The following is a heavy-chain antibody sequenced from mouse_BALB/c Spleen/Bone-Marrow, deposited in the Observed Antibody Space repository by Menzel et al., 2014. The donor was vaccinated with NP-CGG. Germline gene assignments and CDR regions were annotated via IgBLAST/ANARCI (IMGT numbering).Heavy chain of an antibody. CDR1: GFTFTDYY. CDR3: AREIINDYHWYFDV. Sequence: EVMLVESGGGLVQPGGSLRLSCATSGFTFTDYYMSRVRQPPGKALEWLGFIRNKANGYTTEYSASVKGRFTISRDNSQSILYLQMNTLRAEDSATYYCAREIINDYHWYFDVWGAGTTVTVSS. V-gene: IGHV7-3*02. CDR2: IRNKANGYTT. J-gene: IGHJ1*01. D-gene: IGHD2-4*01.